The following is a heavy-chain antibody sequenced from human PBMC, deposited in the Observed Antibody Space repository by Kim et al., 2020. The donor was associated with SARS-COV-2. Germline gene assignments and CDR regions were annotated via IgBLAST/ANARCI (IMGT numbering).Heavy chain of an antibody. CDR3: ARSPGVDTAMGNYFDY. J-gene: IGHJ4*02. D-gene: IGHD5-18*01. CDR2: ISYDGSNK. CDR1: GFTFSSYA. Sequence: GGSLRLSCAASGFTFSSYAMHWVRQAPGQGLEWVAVISYDGSNKYYADSVKGRFTISRDNSKNTLYLQMNSLRAEDTAVYYCARSPGVDTAMGNYFDYWGQGTLVTVSS. V-gene: IGHV3-30*04.